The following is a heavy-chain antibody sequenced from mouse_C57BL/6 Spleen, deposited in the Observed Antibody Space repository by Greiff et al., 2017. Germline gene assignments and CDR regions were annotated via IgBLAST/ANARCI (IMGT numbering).Heavy chain of an antibody. CDR3: AREGITTVVDY. V-gene: IGHV1-59*01. Sequence: QVQLKQPGAELVRPGTSVKLSCKASGYTFTSYWMHWVKQRPGQGLEWIGVIDPSDSYTNYNQKFKGKATLTVDTSSSTAYMQLSSLTSEDSAVYYCAREGITTVVDYWGQGTTLTVSS. CDR1: GYTFTSYW. CDR2: IDPSDSYT. D-gene: IGHD1-1*01. J-gene: IGHJ2*01.